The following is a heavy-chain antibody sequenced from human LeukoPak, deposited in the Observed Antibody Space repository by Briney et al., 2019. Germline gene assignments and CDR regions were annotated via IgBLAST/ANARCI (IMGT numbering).Heavy chain of an antibody. D-gene: IGHD3-10*01. J-gene: IGHJ6*04. CDR2: IGTAGDT. Sequence: GGSLRLSCAASGSTVSNYDMHWVRQVTGKGLEWVPGIGTAGDTYYPDSVRGRFTITRENAKNSLFLQMNSLRAGDTAVYYCARGLYGSGDDWGIGTTVTVSS. V-gene: IGHV3-13*01. CDR3: ARGLYGSGDD. CDR1: GSTVSNYD.